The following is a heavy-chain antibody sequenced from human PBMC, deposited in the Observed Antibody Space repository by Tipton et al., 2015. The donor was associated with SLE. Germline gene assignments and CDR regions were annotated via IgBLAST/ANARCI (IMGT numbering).Heavy chain of an antibody. Sequence: TLSLTCTVSGGSISSSSYYWGWIRQPPGKGLEWIGSICYSGSTYYNPSLKSRVTISVDTSKNQFSLKLSSVTAADTAVYYCMVQGDPYYYYGMDVWGQGTTVTVSS. CDR2: ICYSGST. V-gene: IGHV4-39*07. J-gene: IGHJ6*02. CDR1: GGSISSSSYY. CDR3: MVQGDPYYYYGMDV. D-gene: IGHD3-10*01.